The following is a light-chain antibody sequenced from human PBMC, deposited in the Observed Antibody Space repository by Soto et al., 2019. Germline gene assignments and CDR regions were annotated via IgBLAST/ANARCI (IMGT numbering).Light chain of an antibody. CDR1: QSVGTS. Sequence: DIVLTQSPATLSLSPGERATLSCTASQSVGTSLAWYKQQPGQAPRLLIHDAAYRASGIPERFSGSGSGTAFSLSISRLEPDDFAVYYCQHRGSWPRSFGRGTKLEI. CDR2: DAA. V-gene: IGKV3-11*01. CDR3: QHRGSWPRS. J-gene: IGKJ1*01.